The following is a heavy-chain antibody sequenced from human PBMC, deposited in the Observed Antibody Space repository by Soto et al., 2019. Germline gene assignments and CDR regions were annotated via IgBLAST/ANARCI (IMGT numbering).Heavy chain of an antibody. Sequence: PGGSLRLSCAASVLTFSSHAMSWVRQAPGKGLGWVSTISSGGDNTYSADSVKGRFTISRDNSKNTLYLQVNSLRAEDTAVYYCAKDFDSYSSGRYGMDVWGQGTTVTVSS. J-gene: IGHJ6*02. D-gene: IGHD6-19*01. CDR3: AKDFDSYSSGRYGMDV. CDR2: ISSGGDNT. CDR1: VLTFSSHA. V-gene: IGHV3-23*01.